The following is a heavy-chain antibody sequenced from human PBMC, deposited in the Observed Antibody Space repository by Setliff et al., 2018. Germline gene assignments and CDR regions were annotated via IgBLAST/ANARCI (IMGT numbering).Heavy chain of an antibody. V-gene: IGHV4-39*02. CDR3: AREEDGYNTGAFDI. CDR1: GGYIGGTSYY. D-gene: IGHD5-12*01. Sequence: TSETLSLTCIVSGGYIGGTSYYWGWIRQPPGKGLEWIGSIHFRGTTYYNPSLNSQVTISVDTSKNQFSLNLNSVTAADTAVYYCAREEDGYNTGAFDIWGQGTMVTVSS. CDR2: IHFRGTT. J-gene: IGHJ3*02.